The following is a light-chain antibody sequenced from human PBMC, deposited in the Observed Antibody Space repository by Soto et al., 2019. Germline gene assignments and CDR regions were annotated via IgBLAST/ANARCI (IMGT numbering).Light chain of an antibody. V-gene: IGKV3-15*01. CDR2: GAS. J-gene: IGKJ1*01. CDR3: QHYNNWPWT. CDR1: QRVTSN. Sequence: EIVMTQSPATLSVSPGERATLSCRASQRVTSNLAWYQLKPGQAPRLLIYGASTKATGIPARFSGSGSGTEFTLSITSLQSEDVAVYYCQHYNNWPWTFGQGTRVEIE.